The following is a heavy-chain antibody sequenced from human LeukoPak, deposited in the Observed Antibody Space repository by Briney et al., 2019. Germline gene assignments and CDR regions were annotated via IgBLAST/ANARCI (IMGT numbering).Heavy chain of an antibody. J-gene: IGHJ5*02. CDR3: ARVSSSSLYNWFDP. V-gene: IGHV1-18*04. D-gene: IGHD6-13*01. CDR1: GYTFTSYG. CDR2: ISAYNGNT. Sequence: ASVKVSCKASGYTFTSYGISWVRQAPGQGLEWMGWISAYNGNTNYAQKLQGRVTMTTDTSTSTAYMELRSLRSDDTAVYYCARVSSSSLYNWFDPWGQGTLVTVSS.